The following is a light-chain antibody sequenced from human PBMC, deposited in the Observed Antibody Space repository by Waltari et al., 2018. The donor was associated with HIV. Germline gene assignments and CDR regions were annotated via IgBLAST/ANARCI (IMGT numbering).Light chain of an antibody. CDR1: DSGIDVCKF. CDR2: EVT. V-gene: IGLV2-14*01. J-gene: IGLJ1*01. CDR3: TSYKPGTTSYV. Sequence: QSALTQPASVSGSPGQSITISCTGTDSGIDVCKFVSWFQQHPGKAPKVIIYEVTNRPSGVSIRFSGSRSGNTAYLTISGLQAEDEADYYCTSYKPGTTSYVFGTGTKVTVL.